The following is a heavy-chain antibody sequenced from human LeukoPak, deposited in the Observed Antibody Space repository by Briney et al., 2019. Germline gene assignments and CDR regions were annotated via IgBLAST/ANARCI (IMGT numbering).Heavy chain of an antibody. CDR3: AKDVLARYSSIWYYFDY. CDR2: ISSSGGST. V-gene: IGHV3-23*01. J-gene: IGHJ4*02. CDR1: GFIFSSYA. D-gene: IGHD6-13*01. Sequence: PGGSLRLSCAASGFIFSSYAMSWVRQAPGKGLEWVSAISSSGGSTYYADSVKGRFTISRDNSRNTLYLQMNSLRAEDTAVYYCAKDVLARYSSIWYYFDYWGQGILVTVSS.